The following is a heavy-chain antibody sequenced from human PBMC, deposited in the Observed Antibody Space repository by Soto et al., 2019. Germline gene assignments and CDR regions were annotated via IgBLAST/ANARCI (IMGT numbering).Heavy chain of an antibody. CDR3: AKGVITMVRGAGAFDI. Sequence: EVQLLESGGGLVQPGGSLRLSCAASGFTFSSYAMSWVRQAPGKGLEWVSAISGSGGSTYYADSVKGRFTISRDNSKNTLYLQMNSLRAEDTAVYYCAKGVITMVRGAGAFDIWGQGTMVTVSS. D-gene: IGHD3-10*01. V-gene: IGHV3-23*01. CDR2: ISGSGGST. CDR1: GFTFSSYA. J-gene: IGHJ3*02.